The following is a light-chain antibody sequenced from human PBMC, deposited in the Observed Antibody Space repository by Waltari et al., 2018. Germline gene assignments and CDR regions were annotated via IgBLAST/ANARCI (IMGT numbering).Light chain of an antibody. V-gene: IGLV2-23*02. J-gene: IGLJ2*01. Sequence: QSALTQPASVSGSPGQSITISCTGTRSDIGSHNIVSWYQQHPGKAPKLMIYEVSKRPSGVSNRFSGSKSGNRASLTISGLQAEDEADYYCCSYAGSSTLDVVFGGGTKLTVL. CDR3: CSYAGSSTLDVV. CDR1: RSDIGSHNI. CDR2: EVS.